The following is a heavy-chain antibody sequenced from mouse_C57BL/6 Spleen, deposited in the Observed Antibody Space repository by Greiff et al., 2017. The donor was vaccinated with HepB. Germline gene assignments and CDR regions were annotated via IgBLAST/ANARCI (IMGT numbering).Heavy chain of an antibody. Sequence: EVQLQQSGAELVRPGASVKLSCTASGFNIKDDYMHWVKQRPEQGLEWIGWIDPENGDTEYASKFQGKATITADTSSNTAYLQLSSLTSEDTAVYYCTTGYYGSSSYWYFDVWGTGTTVTVSS. CDR3: TTGYYGSSSYWYFDV. CDR2: IDPENGDT. V-gene: IGHV14-4*01. CDR1: GFNIKDDY. D-gene: IGHD1-1*01. J-gene: IGHJ1*03.